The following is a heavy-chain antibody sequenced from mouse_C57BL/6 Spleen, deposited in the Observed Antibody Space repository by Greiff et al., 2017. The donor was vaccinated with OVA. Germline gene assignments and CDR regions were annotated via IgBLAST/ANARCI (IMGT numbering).Heavy chain of an antibody. CDR3: ARKGAWETGTGFAY. CDR1: GYTFTDYY. Sequence: VQLQQSGPELVKPGASVKISCKASGYTFTDYYMNWVKQSHGKSLEWIGDINPNNGGTSYNQKFKGKATLTVDKSSSTAYMELRSLTSEDSAVYYCARKGAWETGTGFAYWGQGTLVTVSA. V-gene: IGHV1-26*01. D-gene: IGHD4-1*01. CDR2: INPNNGGT. J-gene: IGHJ3*01.